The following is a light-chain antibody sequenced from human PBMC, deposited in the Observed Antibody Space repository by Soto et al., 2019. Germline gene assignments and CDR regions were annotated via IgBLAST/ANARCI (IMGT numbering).Light chain of an antibody. CDR3: QQYNNWPRT. CDR2: GAT. J-gene: IGKJ1*01. CDR1: QSVNIY. V-gene: IGKV3-15*01. Sequence: EIVLTQSPATLSLSPVERATLSCRASQSVNIYLAWYQQKPGQAPRLLIHGATTRATGIPARFSGSGSGTEFTLTISSLQSEDFAVYYCQQYNNWPRTFGQGTKVDI.